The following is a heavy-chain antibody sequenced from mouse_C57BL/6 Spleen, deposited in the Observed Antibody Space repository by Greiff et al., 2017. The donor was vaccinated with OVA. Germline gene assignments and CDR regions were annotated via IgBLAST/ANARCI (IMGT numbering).Heavy chain of an antibody. Sequence: EVQLVESGPELVKPGASVKISCKASGYSFTDYNMNWVKQSNGKSLEWIGVINPNYGTTSYNQKFKGKATLTVDQSSSTAYMQLNSLTSEDSAVYYCAREDYYGSLYWYVDVWGTGTTVTVSS. V-gene: IGHV1-39*01. D-gene: IGHD1-1*01. CDR1: GYSFTDYN. CDR3: AREDYYGSLYWYVDV. J-gene: IGHJ1*03. CDR2: INPNYGTT.